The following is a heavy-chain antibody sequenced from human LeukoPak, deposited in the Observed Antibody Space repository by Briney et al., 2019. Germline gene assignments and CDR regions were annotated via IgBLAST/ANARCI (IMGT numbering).Heavy chain of an antibody. J-gene: IGHJ4*02. CDR1: GFSFSDSY. CDR3: ARSGTYQYSSTSDY. Sequence: LRLSCAASGFSFSDSYMSWIRQTPGKGLEWIGEIDHSGTTNYNPSLKSRVTISLDTSKNQFSLKVTSVTAADTAVYYCARSGTYQYSSTSDYWGQGTLVTVSS. V-gene: IGHV4-34*01. CDR2: IDHSGTT. D-gene: IGHD3-10*01.